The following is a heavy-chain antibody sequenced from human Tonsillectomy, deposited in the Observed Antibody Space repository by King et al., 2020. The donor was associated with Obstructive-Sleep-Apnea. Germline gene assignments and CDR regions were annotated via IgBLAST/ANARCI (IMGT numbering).Heavy chain of an antibody. V-gene: IGHV3-74*01. D-gene: IGHD5-12*01. CDR3: ARVAY. J-gene: IGHJ4*02. Sequence: VQLVESGGGLVQLGGSLRLSWAASGFIFCSYWMHWVPQTPGQGLVWGSRINSDGNNTSYADSVQGRFSISRDNAKNTVYLQMNSLRAEDTAVYYCARVAYWGQGTLVTVSS. CDR1: GFIFCSYW. CDR2: INSDGNNT.